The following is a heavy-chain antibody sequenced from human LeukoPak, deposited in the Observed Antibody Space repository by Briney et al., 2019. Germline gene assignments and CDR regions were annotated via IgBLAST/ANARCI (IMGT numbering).Heavy chain of an antibody. Sequence: PGGSLRLSCAASGFTVSSNYMSWVRQAPGKGLEWVSVIYSGGSTYYADSVKGRFTISRDNSKNTLYLQMNSLRAEDTAVYYCARGGLYYYDSSALGGYWGQGTLVTVSS. V-gene: IGHV3-66*01. CDR1: GFTVSSNY. CDR3: ARGGLYYYDSSALGGY. J-gene: IGHJ4*02. D-gene: IGHD3-22*01. CDR2: IYSGGST.